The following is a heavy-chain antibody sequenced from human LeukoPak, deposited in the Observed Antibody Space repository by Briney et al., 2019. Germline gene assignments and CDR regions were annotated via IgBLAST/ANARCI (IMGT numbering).Heavy chain of an antibody. CDR3: ATGAKSGYEY. J-gene: IGHJ4*02. CDR2: IKSDERTT. Sequence: GGSLRLSCAASGFAFSAYWMHWVRQVPGKGPVWISFIKSDERTTNYAESVKGRFTISRDNARNTVDLQMNNLRADDTAVYYCATGAKSGYEYWGQGTLVTVSS. D-gene: IGHD5-12*01. V-gene: IGHV3-74*01. CDR1: GFAFSAYW.